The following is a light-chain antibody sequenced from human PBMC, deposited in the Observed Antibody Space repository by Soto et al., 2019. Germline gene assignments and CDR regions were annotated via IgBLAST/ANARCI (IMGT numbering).Light chain of an antibody. CDR1: SSNIGAGYD. CDR3: QSYDGSLSGYVV. V-gene: IGLV1-40*01. J-gene: IGLJ2*01. Sequence: QSVLTQPPSVSGAPGQRVTISCTGSSSNIGAGYDVHWYQQLPGTAPKLLIYGNSNRPSGVPDRFSGSKSVTSASLAITGFRAEDEADYSCQSYDGSLSGYVVFGGGTKLTVL. CDR2: GNS.